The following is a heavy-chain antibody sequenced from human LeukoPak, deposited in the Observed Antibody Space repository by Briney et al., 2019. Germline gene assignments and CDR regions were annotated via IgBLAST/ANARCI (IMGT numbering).Heavy chain of an antibody. Sequence: GRSLRLSCAAPGFTFSSYGMHWVRQAPGKGLEWVAVISYDGSNKYYADSVKGRFTISRDNSKNTLYLQMNSLRAEDTAVYYCAKPGQQLVPIDYWGQGTLVTVSS. CDR2: ISYDGSNK. CDR1: GFTFSSYG. D-gene: IGHD6-13*01. V-gene: IGHV3-30*18. CDR3: AKPGQQLVPIDY. J-gene: IGHJ4*02.